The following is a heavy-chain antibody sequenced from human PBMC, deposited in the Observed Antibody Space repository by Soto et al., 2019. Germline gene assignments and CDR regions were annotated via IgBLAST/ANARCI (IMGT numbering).Heavy chain of an antibody. J-gene: IGHJ5*02. V-gene: IGHV4-39*02. CDR1: GGSISSSSYY. Sequence: SETLSLTCTVSGGSISSSSYYWGWIRQPPGKGLEWIGSIYYSGSTYYNPSLKSRVTISVDTSKNQFSLKLSSVTAADTAVYYCAREATTIFGVVITQRNWFDPWGQGTLVTVSS. D-gene: IGHD3-3*01. CDR2: IYYSGST. CDR3: AREATTIFGVVITQRNWFDP.